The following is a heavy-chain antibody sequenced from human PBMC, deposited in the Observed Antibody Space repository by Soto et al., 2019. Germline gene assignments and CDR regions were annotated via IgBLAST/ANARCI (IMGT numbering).Heavy chain of an antibody. CDR3: ARFLNFFDY. CDR1: GGSISSDSYY. J-gene: IGHJ4*02. V-gene: IGHV4-39*01. CDR2: IHYSGST. Sequence: SETLSLTCTVSGGSISSDSYYWGWIRQPPGKGLEWIGSIHYSGSTYYSPSLKSRVSMSVDTSKNQFSLRLSSVTAADTAVYNCARFLNFFDYWGQGTLVTVSS.